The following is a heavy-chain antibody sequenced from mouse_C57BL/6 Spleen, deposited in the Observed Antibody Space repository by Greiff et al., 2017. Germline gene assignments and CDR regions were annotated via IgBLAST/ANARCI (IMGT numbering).Heavy chain of an antibody. V-gene: IGHV1-82*01. CDR1: GYAFSSSW. CDR3: ARGEAYYSRGFAY. CDR2: IYPGDGDT. Sequence: QVQLQQSGPELVKPGASVKISCKASGYAFSSSWMNWVKQRPGKGLEWIGRIYPGDGDTNYNGKFKGKATLTADKSSSTAYMQLSSLTSEDSAVYFCARGEAYYSRGFAYWGQGTLVTVSA. J-gene: IGHJ3*01. D-gene: IGHD2-5*01.